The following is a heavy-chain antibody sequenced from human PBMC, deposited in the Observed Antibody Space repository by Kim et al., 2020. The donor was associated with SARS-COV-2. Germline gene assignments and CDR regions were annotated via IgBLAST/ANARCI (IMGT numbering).Heavy chain of an antibody. D-gene: IGHD6-6*01. CDR2: IYSGGST. J-gene: IGHJ3*02. CDR3: ARGPRRQLVPDDAFDI. V-gene: IGHV3-66*01. Sequence: GGSLRLSCAASGFTVSSNYMSWVRQAPGKGLEWVSVIYSGGSTYYADSVKGRFTISRDNSKNTLYLQMNSLRAEDTAVYYCARGPRRQLVPDDAFDIWGQGTMVTVSS. CDR1: GFTVSSNY.